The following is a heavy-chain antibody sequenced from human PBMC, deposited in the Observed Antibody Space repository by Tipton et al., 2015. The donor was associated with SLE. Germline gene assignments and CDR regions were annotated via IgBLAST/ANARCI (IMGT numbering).Heavy chain of an antibody. CDR2: IYYTGST. Sequence: TLSLTCAVSGGSIRSDSYYWGWIRQPPGRGLVWNGSIYYTGSTHFNPSLKSRVTISVDTSKNELSLRLSSVTAADTAVYYCARQERAQWLVLAGAFDIWGQGTMVTVSS. CDR1: GGSIRSDSYY. V-gene: IGHV4-39*07. J-gene: IGHJ3*02. D-gene: IGHD6-19*01. CDR3: ARQERAQWLVLAGAFDI.